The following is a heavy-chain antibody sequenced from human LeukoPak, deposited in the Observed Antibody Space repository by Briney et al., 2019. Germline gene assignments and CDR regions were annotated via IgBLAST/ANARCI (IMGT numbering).Heavy chain of an antibody. V-gene: IGHV6-1*01. CDR1: GDILSSNSAA. CDR3: ARETTWVRGVINPLDY. D-gene: IGHD3-10*01. Sequence: SQTLSLTCAISGDILSSNSAAWNWIRQSPSRGLEWLERTYYRSNWINDYAVSVKSRMTINPDTSRNQFSLQLNSVTPEDTAVYYCARETTWVRGVINPLDYWGQGTLVTVSS. J-gene: IGHJ4*02. CDR2: TYYRSNWIN.